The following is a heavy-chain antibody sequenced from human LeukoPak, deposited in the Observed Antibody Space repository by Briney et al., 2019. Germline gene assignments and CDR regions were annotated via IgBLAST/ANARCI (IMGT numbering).Heavy chain of an antibody. V-gene: IGHV3-30-3*01. CDR3: AREHTIAATGTHWFAP. CDR2: ISYDGSNK. CDR1: GFTFSSYT. D-gene: IGHD6-13*01. Sequence: GGSLRLSCAASGFTFSSYTMHWVRQAPGQGLEWVAVISYDGSNKYYADSVKGRFTISGDTSKNTLYLQMNSLRVEDTAVYYCAREHTIAATGTHWFAPWGQGTLVTVSS. J-gene: IGHJ5*02.